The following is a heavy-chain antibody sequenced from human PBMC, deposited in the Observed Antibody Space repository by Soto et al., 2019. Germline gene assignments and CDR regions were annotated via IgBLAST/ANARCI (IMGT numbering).Heavy chain of an antibody. J-gene: IGHJ4*02. V-gene: IGHV1-69*13. Sequence: GASVKVSCKASGGTFSGYAISWVRQAPGQGLEWMGGIIPIFGTANYAQKFQGRVTITADESTSTAYMELSSLRSEDTAVYYCAREKGGSGVYYYGSESYYNSFRYWGQGTLVTVSS. D-gene: IGHD3-10*01. CDR3: AREKGGSGVYYYGSESYYNSFRY. CDR2: IIPIFGTA. CDR1: GGTFSGYA.